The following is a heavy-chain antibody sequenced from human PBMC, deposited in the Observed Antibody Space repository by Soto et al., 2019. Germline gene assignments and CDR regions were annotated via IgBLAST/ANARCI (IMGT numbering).Heavy chain of an antibody. CDR1: GFTFSSYS. V-gene: IGHV3-21*01. Sequence: GGSLRLSCAASGFTFSSYSMNWVRQAPGKGLEWVSSISSSSSYIYYADSVKGRFTISRDNAKNSLYLQMNSLRAEDTAVYYCARDRYYDFWSGYRVPYYYYGMDVWGQGTTVTVSS. J-gene: IGHJ6*02. CDR3: ARDRYYDFWSGYRVPYYYYGMDV. CDR2: ISSSSSYI. D-gene: IGHD3-3*01.